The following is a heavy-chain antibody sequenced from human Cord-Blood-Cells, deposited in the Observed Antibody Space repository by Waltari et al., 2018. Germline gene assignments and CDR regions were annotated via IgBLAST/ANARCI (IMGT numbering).Heavy chain of an antibody. Sequence: QVQLQESGPGLVKPSETLSLTCTVSGGSISSYYWRWIRPPPGKGLEWIGYIYYSGSTNYNPSLKSRVTISVDTSKNQFSLKLSSVTAADTAVYYCASVTYYDILTGYYYFDYWGQGTLVTVSS. CDR2: IYYSGST. D-gene: IGHD3-9*01. CDR3: ASVTYYDILTGYYYFDY. J-gene: IGHJ4*02. V-gene: IGHV4-59*01. CDR1: GGSISSYY.